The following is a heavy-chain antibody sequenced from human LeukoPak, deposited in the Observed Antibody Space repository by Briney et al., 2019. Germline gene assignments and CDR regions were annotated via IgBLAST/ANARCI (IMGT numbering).Heavy chain of an antibody. CDR2: IYYIGST. D-gene: IGHD2-2*01. V-gene: IGHV4-59*01. CDR3: ARVGPTSRSFDP. J-gene: IGHJ5*02. CDR1: GGXISGYY. Sequence: SETLSLTCTVSGGXISGYYWSWIRQPPGKGLEWIGYIYYIGSTNYNPSLKSRVTISVDMSKNQFSLKPSSVTAADTAVYYCARVGPTSRSFDPWGQGTLVTVSS.